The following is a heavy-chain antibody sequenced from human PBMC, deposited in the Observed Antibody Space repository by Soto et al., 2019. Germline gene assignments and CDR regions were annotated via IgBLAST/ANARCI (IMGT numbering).Heavy chain of an antibody. J-gene: IGHJ6*02. CDR2: ISSSGGNT. D-gene: IGHD6-13*01. V-gene: IGHV3-23*01. Sequence: EEHLLESGGGLVQPGGSLRLSCAASGFTFSDYAMTWVRQAPGQGLEWVSGISSSGGNTYYADSVKGRFTITRDNSKNALSLQMYSLRAEDTAVYYGAKNGASSKTWYMWYYALDVWGQGTKVTVSS. CDR3: AKNGASSKTWYMWYYALDV. CDR1: GFTFSDYA.